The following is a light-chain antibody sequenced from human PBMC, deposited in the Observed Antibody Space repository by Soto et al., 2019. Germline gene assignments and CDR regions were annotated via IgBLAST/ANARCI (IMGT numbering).Light chain of an antibody. Sequence: QSALTQPPSASGSPGQSVTISCTGTKSDIGVYDFVSWYQHHPGKAPRLIIYEVVQRPSGVPDRFSGSKSGNTASLTVSGLQAEDEADYFCESYAGSNTYVFGSGTKLTVL. CDR2: EVV. CDR1: KSDIGVYDF. CDR3: ESYAGSNTYV. V-gene: IGLV2-8*01. J-gene: IGLJ1*01.